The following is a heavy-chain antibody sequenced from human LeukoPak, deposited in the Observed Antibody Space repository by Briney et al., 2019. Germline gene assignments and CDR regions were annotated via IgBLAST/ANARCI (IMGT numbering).Heavy chain of an antibody. CDR3: ASYVFHRRISRRYDLDYFQH. J-gene: IGHJ1*01. D-gene: IGHD3-16*01. CDR2: ISSSSSYI. V-gene: IGHV3-21*05. Sequence: GGSLRLSCAASGFTFNTYSMNWVRQAPGKGLEWISYISSSSSYIYYADSVKGRFTISRDNAKNSLYLQMNSLRAEDTAVYYCASYVFHRRISRRYDLDYFQHWGQGTLVTVSS. CDR1: GFTFNTYS.